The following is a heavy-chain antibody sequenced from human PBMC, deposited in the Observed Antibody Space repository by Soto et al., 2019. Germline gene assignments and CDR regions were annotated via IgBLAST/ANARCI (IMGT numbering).Heavy chain of an antibody. CDR2: IYYNGST. Sequence: QVQLQESGPGLVKPSQTLSLTCTVSGGSISSPGYFWTWIRQHQGKGLEWIGYIYYNGSTSYNPSLKSRVTISKDMSKNQFSLKLTSVTAADTAVYYCARTSNLEGLLLFWGQGTLVTVSS. CDR1: GGSISSPGYF. D-gene: IGHD3-3*01. CDR3: ARTSNLEGLLLF. J-gene: IGHJ4*02. V-gene: IGHV4-31*03.